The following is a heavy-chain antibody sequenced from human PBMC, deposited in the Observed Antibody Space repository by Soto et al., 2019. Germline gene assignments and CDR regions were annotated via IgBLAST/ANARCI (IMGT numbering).Heavy chain of an antibody. CDR3: ARERLTGSAGYYYYYMDV. CDR1: RFTFGSYW. Sequence: GGSLRLSCAASRFTFGSYWMSWVRQAPGKGLEWVANIKQDGIEKYYADSVKGRFTISRDNAKNSLYLQMNSLRAEDTAMYYCARERLTGSAGYYYYYMDVWGKGTTVTVSS. V-gene: IGHV3-7*01. CDR2: IKQDGIEK. J-gene: IGHJ6*03. D-gene: IGHD1-20*01.